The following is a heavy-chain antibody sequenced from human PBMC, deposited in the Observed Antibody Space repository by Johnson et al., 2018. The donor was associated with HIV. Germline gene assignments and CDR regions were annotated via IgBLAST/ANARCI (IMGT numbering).Heavy chain of an antibody. V-gene: IGHV3-21*01. J-gene: IGHJ3*02. CDR2: ISGSGCNT. CDR1: GFTFSSYW. Sequence: VQLVESGGGLVQPGGSLRLSCAASGFTFSSYWMSWVRQAPGKGLEWVSAISGSGCNTYYADSVKGRFTISRDNAKNSLYLQMNSLRAEDTAVYYCARYHYYDSRLNDAFDIWGQGTMVTVSS. D-gene: IGHD3-22*01. CDR3: ARYHYYDSRLNDAFDI.